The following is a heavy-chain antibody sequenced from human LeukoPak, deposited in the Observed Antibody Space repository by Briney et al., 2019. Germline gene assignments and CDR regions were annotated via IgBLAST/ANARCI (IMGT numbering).Heavy chain of an antibody. CDR2: IYYSGST. J-gene: IGHJ5*02. CDR1: GGSISSYY. V-gene: IGHV4-59*12. CDR3: ARGSRIAVAGSVWFDP. Sequence: PSETLSLTCTVSGGSISSYYWSWIRQPPGKGLEWIGYIYYSGSTNYNPSLKSRVTISVDTSKNQFSLKLSSVTAADTAVYYCARGSRIAVAGSVWFDPWGQGTLVTVSS. D-gene: IGHD6-19*01.